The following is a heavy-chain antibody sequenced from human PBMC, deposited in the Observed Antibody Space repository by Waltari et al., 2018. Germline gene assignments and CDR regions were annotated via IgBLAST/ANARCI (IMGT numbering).Heavy chain of an antibody. CDR3: ARLMVRGYFDY. CDR1: GGSISSSSYY. J-gene: IGHJ4*02. V-gene: IGHV4-39*07. CDR2: IYYSGST. Sequence: QLQLQESGPGLVKPSETLSLTCTVSGGSISSSSYYWGWIRQPPGKGLEWIGSIYYSGSTYYNPSLKSRVTISVDTSKNQFSLKLSSVTAADTAVYYCARLMVRGYFDYWGQGTLVTVSS. D-gene: IGHD3-10*01.